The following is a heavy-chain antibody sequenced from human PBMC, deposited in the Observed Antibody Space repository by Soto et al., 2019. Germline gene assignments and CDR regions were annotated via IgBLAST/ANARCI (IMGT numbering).Heavy chain of an antibody. J-gene: IGHJ3*02. Sequence: QVQLVQSGAEVKKPGSSVKVSCKASGGTFSSYAISWVRQAPGQGLEWMGGIIPIFGTANYAQKFQGSVTITADESTSTAYMELGSLRSEDTAVYYCARDHRQRIYYDSFGPVGAFDIWGQGTMVTVSS. V-gene: IGHV1-69*01. CDR2: IIPIFGTA. D-gene: IGHD3-22*01. CDR1: GGTFSSYA. CDR3: ARDHRQRIYYDSFGPVGAFDI.